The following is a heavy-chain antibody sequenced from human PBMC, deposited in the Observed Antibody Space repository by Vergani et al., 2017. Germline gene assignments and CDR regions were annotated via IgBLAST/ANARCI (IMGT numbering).Heavy chain of an antibody. CDR1: GFTFSDYY. CDR2: ISSSSSYT. D-gene: IGHD5-18*01. Sequence: QVQLVESGGGLVKPGGFLRLSCAASGFTFSDYYMSWIRQAPGKGLEWVSYISSSSSYTNYADSVKGRFTISRDNAKNSLYLQMNSLRAEDTAVYYCARHVDTAMAGFDYWGQGTLVTVSS. J-gene: IGHJ4*02. CDR3: ARHVDTAMAGFDY. V-gene: IGHV3-11*06.